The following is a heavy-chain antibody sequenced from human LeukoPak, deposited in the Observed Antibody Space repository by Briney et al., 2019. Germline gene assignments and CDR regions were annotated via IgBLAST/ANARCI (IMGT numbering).Heavy chain of an antibody. CDR1: GGSISSYY. J-gene: IGHJ6*02. Sequence: SETLSLTCTVSGGSISSYYWSWIRQPPGKGLEWIGYICYSGSTNYNPSLKSRVTISVDTSKNQFSLKLSSVTAADTAVYYCARDYIVVVPAASWSYYYYGMDVWGQGTTVTVSS. CDR2: ICYSGST. CDR3: ARDYIVVVPAASWSYYYYGMDV. D-gene: IGHD2-2*01. V-gene: IGHV4-59*12.